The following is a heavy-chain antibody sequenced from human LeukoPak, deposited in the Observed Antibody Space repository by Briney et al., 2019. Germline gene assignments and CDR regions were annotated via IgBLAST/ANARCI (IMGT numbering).Heavy chain of an antibody. Sequence: GSLRLSCAASGFTFSSYAMSWVRQAPGKGLEWVSAISGSGGSTYYADSVKGRFTISRDNSKNTLYLQMNSLRAEDTAVYYCAGEGYGDYDGDYWGQGTLVTVSA. V-gene: IGHV3-23*01. CDR1: GFTFSSYA. CDR3: AGEGYGDYDGDY. J-gene: IGHJ4*02. D-gene: IGHD4-17*01. CDR2: ISGSGGST.